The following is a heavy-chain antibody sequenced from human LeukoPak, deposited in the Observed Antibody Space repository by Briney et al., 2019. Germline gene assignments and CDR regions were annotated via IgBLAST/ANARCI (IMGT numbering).Heavy chain of an antibody. CDR2: ISSSSSYI. CDR3: ASSGYSSGWCALDY. CDR1: GFTFSSYS. J-gene: IGHJ4*02. Sequence: GGSLRLSCAASGFTFSSYSMNWVRQAPGKGLEWVSSISSSSSYIYYADSVKGRFTISRDNAKNSLYLQMNSLRAEDTAVYYCASSGYSSGWCALDYWGQGTLVTVSS. D-gene: IGHD6-19*01. V-gene: IGHV3-21*01.